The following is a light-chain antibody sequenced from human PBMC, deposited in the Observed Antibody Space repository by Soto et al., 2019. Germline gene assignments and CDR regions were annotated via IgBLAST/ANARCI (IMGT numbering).Light chain of an antibody. CDR2: DAS. J-gene: IGKJ3*01. V-gene: IGKV1-13*02. CDR1: QGISSA. Sequence: AIPLTQSPSSLSASVGDRVTITCRASQGISSALAWYQQKPGKAPKLLIYDASSLESGVPSRFSGSASGTDFTLTISSLQPEDFATYYCQQFNSYPHVFGPGTKVDIK. CDR3: QQFNSYPHV.